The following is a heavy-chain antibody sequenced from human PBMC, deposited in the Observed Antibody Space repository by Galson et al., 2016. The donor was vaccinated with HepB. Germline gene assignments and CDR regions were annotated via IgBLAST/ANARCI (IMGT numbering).Heavy chain of an antibody. CDR1: GGSFSDYY. V-gene: IGHV4-34*01. J-gene: IGHJ5*02. D-gene: IGHD2-2*01. CDR3: ARRTVVPTAGNWFDP. CDR2: INHSGTI. Sequence: ETLSLTCAVYGGSFSDYYWSWIRQPPGKGLEWIGEINHSGTINYNPSLTSRVTTSVDTSKNQFSLNLGSVTAADTAVYYCARRTVVPTAGNWFDPWGQGTLVTVSS.